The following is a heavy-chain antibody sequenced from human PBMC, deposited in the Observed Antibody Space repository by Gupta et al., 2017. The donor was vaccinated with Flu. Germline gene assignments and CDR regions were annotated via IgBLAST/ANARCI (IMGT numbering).Heavy chain of an antibody. CDR3: ARLRGYCSNGVCQYFYYGMDV. V-gene: IGHV2-5*01. CDR2: IHWNDDK. CDR1: GFSLTTSGLG. J-gene: IGHJ6*02. D-gene: IGHD2-8*01. Sequence: HITLKESGPTLVRPTQTLTLTCTFSGFSLTTSGLGVGWVRQPPGKALEWLALIHWNDDKRYSPSLKSRLTITKDPSKSQVVPTMTNMDPADTATYYCARLRGYCSNGVCQYFYYGMDVWGQGTTVTVSS.